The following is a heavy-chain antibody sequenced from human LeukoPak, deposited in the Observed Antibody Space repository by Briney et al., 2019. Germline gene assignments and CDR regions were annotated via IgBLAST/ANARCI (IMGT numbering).Heavy chain of an antibody. CDR2: IYHSGST. D-gene: IGHD5-24*01. V-gene: IGHV4-38-2*02. Sequence: PSETLSLTCTVSDYSISSGYYWGWIRQPPGKGLEWIGNIYHSGSTYYNPSLKSRVTISVDTSKNQFSLKLSSVTAADTAVYYCARDGDAGSVPDYYYMDVWGKGTTVTVSS. J-gene: IGHJ6*03. CDR3: ARDGDAGSVPDYYYMDV. CDR1: DYSISSGYY.